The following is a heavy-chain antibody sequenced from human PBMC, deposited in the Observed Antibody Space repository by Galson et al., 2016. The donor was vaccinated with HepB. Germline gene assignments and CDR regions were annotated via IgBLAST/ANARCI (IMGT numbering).Heavy chain of an antibody. CDR3: AKAEGWEVTEYYFDY. J-gene: IGHJ4*02. Sequence: SLRLSCAGSGFAFSNYAMSWVRQAPGKGLEWVSLIHNDAGTTDYADFVKGRFTISRDKSKNTVYLQMNSMSAEDTAIDYCAKAEGWEVTEYYFDYWGQGTLVTVSS. V-gene: IGHV3-23*01. CDR1: GFAFSNYA. D-gene: IGHD1-26*01. CDR2: IHNDAGTT.